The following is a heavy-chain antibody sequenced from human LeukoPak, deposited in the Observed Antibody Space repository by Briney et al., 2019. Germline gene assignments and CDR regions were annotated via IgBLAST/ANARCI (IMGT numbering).Heavy chain of an antibody. D-gene: IGHD3-22*01. V-gene: IGHV4-34*01. CDR3: GRGGRYYYDSSALIFDY. J-gene: IGHJ4*02. CDR2: INHSGST. CDR1: GGSFSGYY. Sequence: SETLSLTCAVYGGSFSGYYWSWIRQPPGKGLEWIGEINHSGSTNYNPSLKSRVTISVDTSKNQFSLKLSSVTAADTAVYYCGRGGRYYYDSSALIFDYWGQETLVTVSS.